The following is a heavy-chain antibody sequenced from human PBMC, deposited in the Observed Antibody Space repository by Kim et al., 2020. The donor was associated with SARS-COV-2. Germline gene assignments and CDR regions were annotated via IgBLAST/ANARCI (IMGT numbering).Heavy chain of an antibody. CDR1: GDSVSSNSAA. CDR3: AREGYCTNGVCQYYFDY. D-gene: IGHD2-8*01. V-gene: IGHV6-1*01. CDR2: TYYRSKWYN. Sequence: SQTLSLTCAISGDSVSSNSAAWNWIRQSPSRGLEWLGRTYYRSKWYNDYAVSVKSRITINPDTSKNQFSLQLNSVTPEDTAVYYCAREGYCTNGVCQYYFDYWGQGTLVTVSS. J-gene: IGHJ4*02.